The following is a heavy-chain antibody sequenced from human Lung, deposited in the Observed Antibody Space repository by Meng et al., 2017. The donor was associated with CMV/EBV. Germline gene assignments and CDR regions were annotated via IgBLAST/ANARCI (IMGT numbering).Heavy chain of an antibody. Sequence: VHRKGPGQGLVQPSGTLSLTCTVSGGSISSSYWSWIRQPAGKGLEWIGRIYTSGSTNYNPSLKSRVTMSVDTSKNQFSLKLSSVTAADTAVYYCARGSRDEAFQHWGQGTLVTVSS. CDR3: ARGSRDEAFQH. D-gene: IGHD5-24*01. V-gene: IGHV4-4*07. CDR2: IYTSGST. J-gene: IGHJ1*01. CDR1: GGSISSSY.